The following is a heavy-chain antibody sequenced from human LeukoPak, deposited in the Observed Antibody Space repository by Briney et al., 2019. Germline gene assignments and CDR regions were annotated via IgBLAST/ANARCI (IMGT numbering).Heavy chain of an antibody. CDR1: GFTFSYYG. CDR2: ISGSDDAT. Sequence: GGSLRLSCAASGFTFSYYGMSWVRQAPGKGLEWVSSISGSDDATYYADSVKGRFTISRDDAKNSLYLQMDSLRAEDTAVYYCARRFDHWGQGTLVTVSS. J-gene: IGHJ4*02. CDR3: ARRFDH. V-gene: IGHV3-48*01.